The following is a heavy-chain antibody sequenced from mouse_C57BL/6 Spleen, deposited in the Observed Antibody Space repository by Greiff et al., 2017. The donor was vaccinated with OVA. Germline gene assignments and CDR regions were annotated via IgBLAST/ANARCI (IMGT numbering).Heavy chain of an antibody. CDR2: IYPYNGGP. CDR1: GYTFTDYY. CDR3: ARRYYGSRWYFDV. V-gene: IGHV1-19*01. D-gene: IGHD1-1*01. Sequence: VQLQQSGPVLVKPGASVKMSCKASGYTFTDYYMNWVKQSHGKSLEWVGVIYPYNGGPSYTQQFKGKATLTDEQSSSTDCMELNSLTSEDSAVYDCARRYYGSRWYFDVWGTGTTVTVSS. J-gene: IGHJ1*03.